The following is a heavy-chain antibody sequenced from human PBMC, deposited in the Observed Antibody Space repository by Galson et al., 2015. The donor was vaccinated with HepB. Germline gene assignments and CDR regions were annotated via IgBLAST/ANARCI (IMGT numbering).Heavy chain of an antibody. CDR2: IYYSGST. CDR1: GGSISSGDYY. D-gene: IGHD6-19*01. V-gene: IGHV4-30-4*01. Sequence: LSLTCTVSGGSISSGDYYWSWIRQPPGKGLEWIGYIYYSGSTYYNPSLKSRVTISVDTSKNQFSLKLSSVTAADTAVYYCARGPYSSEYYFDYWGQGTLVTVSS. CDR3: ARGPYSSEYYFDY. J-gene: IGHJ4*02.